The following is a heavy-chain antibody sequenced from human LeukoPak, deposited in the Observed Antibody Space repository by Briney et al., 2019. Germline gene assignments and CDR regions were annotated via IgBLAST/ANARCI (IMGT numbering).Heavy chain of an antibody. CDR1: GFTFSSYG. CDR2: IWYDGRNK. CDR3: ARDLYYYDSSGYYDY. D-gene: IGHD3-22*01. J-gene: IGHJ4*02. Sequence: GRSLSLSCAASGFTFSSYGMHWVRQAPGEGLGWVAVIWYDGRNKYYADSVKGRFTISRDNSKNTLYLQMNSLRAEDTAVYYCARDLYYYDSSGYYDYWGQGTLVTVSS. V-gene: IGHV3-33*01.